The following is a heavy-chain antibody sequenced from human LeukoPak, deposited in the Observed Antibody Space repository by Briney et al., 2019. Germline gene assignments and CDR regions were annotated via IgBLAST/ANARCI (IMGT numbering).Heavy chain of an antibody. CDR3: ARVQPDL. V-gene: IGHV1-69*04. J-gene: IGHJ2*01. CDR1: RGTLSSYA. Sequence: GSSVKVSCKASRGTLSSYAISWVRPAPGPGLEWMGRIIPILCIANYAQKLQGRVTITADKSPSTAYMGVSSRISEDTAGYYCARVQPDLWGRGTLVTVFS. CDR2: IIPILCIA.